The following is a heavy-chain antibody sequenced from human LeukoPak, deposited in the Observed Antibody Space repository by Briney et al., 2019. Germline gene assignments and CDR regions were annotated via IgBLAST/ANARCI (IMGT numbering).Heavy chain of an antibody. CDR3: ARTSPRAATFDY. Sequence: PSETLSLTCAVSGGSISSYYWSWIRQPAGKGLEWIGRIYTSGTTNYNPSLTSRVTMSVDTSKNQFSLNLNSVTAADTAVYYCARTSPRAATFDYWGQGTLVTVSS. V-gene: IGHV4-4*07. CDR2: IYTSGTT. J-gene: IGHJ4*02. D-gene: IGHD2-15*01. CDR1: GGSISSYY.